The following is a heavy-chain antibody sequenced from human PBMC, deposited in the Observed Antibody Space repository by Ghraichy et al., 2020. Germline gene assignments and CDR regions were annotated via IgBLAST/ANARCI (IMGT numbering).Heavy chain of an antibody. J-gene: IGHJ4*02. Sequence: GGSLRLSCAASGFTFTSAWMSWVRQAPGKGLEWVGRIRSNTDGGTPDYAAPVKGRFTVSRDDSKKTLFLQMNSLQSEDTGVYYCVTEDVGATPFEYWGQGTLVTVSS. CDR3: VTEDVGATPFEY. CDR2: IRSNTDGGTP. CDR1: GFTFTSAW. V-gene: IGHV3-15*01. D-gene: IGHD1-26*01.